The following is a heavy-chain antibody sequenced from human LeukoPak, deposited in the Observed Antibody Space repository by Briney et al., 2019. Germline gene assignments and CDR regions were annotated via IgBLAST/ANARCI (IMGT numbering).Heavy chain of an antibody. Sequence: SETLSLTCTVSGGSISSYYWSWIRQPPGKGLEWIGYIYYSGSTNYNPSLKSRVTISVDTSKNQFSLKLSSVTAADTAVYYCARVANYYSMFDPWGQGTLVTVSS. V-gene: IGHV4-59*08. CDR3: ARVANYYSMFDP. CDR2: IYYSGST. J-gene: IGHJ5*02. D-gene: IGHD4/OR15-4a*01. CDR1: GGSISSYY.